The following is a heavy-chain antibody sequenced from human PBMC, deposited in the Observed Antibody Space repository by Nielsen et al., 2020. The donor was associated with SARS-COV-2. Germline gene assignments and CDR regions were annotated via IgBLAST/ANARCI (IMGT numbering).Heavy chain of an antibody. D-gene: IGHD1-7*01. CDR3: AGVWNYDFNYYYMDV. J-gene: IGHJ6*03. CDR1: GDTFRSYV. CDR2: IIPVFGTV. Sequence: SVKVSCKASGDTFRSYVIRWVRQAPGQGLEWMGGIIPVFGTVNYAQKFQGRVTITADESTSTAYMELSSLRSEDTAVYYCAGVWNYDFNYYYMDVWGKGTTVTVSS. V-gene: IGHV1-69*13.